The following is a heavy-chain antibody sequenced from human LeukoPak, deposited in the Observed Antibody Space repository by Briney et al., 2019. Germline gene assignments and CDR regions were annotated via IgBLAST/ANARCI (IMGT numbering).Heavy chain of an antibody. J-gene: IGHJ3*02. D-gene: IGHD1-26*01. V-gene: IGHV3-48*01. CDR2: ISSSSTI. Sequence: GGSLRLSCAASGFTFSSYSMNWVRQAPGKGLEWVSYISSSSTIYYADSVKGRFTISRDNAKNSLYLQMNSLRAEDTAVYYCARGGSYYLGAFDIWGQGTMVTVSS. CDR1: GFTFSSYS. CDR3: ARGGSYYLGAFDI.